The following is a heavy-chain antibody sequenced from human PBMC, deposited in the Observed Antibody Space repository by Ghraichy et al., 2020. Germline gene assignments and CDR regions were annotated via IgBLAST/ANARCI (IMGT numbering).Heavy chain of an antibody. CDR1: GGSISSGEYY. Sequence: SETLSLTCTVSGGSISSGEYYWSWIRQPPGKGLEWIGSISYSGSTYYDPSLKSRITILRDTSKNQFSLKLSSVTAADTALYYCARGSDHYGDYVPWFGPWGQGTLVTVS. CDR3: ARGSDHYGDYVPWFGP. CDR2: ISYSGST. D-gene: IGHD4-17*01. J-gene: IGHJ5*02. V-gene: IGHV4-30-4*01.